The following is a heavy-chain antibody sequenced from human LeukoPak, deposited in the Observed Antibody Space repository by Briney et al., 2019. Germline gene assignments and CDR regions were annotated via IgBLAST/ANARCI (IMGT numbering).Heavy chain of an antibody. Sequence: SETLSLTCAVYGGSFSGYYWNWIRQPPGKGLEWIGEINHSGSTNYNPSLKSRVTISVDTSKNQFSLKLSSVTAADTAVYYCARGLGGSYYGYFQHWGQGTLVTVSS. CDR2: INHSGST. V-gene: IGHV4-34*01. CDR1: GGSFSGYY. J-gene: IGHJ1*01. CDR3: ARGLGGSYYGYFQH. D-gene: IGHD1-26*01.